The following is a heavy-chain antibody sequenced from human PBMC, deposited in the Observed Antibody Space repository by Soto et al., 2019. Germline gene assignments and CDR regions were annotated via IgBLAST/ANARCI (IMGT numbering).Heavy chain of an antibody. J-gene: IGHJ5*02. CDR3: ARGAEMSSLTKWFDP. CDR2: ISRDGNAI. D-gene: IGHD1-1*01. CDR1: GFIFSDYY. V-gene: IGHV3-11*01. Sequence: PGGSLRLSCAASGFIFSDYYMSWIRQAPGKGLEWLAYISRDGNAIFYADSVIGRFTVSRDNAKNSLFLQMDDLRAEDTAIFFCARGAEMSSLTKWFDPWGQGTLVTVSS.